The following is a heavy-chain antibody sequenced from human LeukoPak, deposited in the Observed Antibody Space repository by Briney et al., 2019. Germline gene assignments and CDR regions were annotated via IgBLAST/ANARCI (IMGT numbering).Heavy chain of an antibody. J-gene: IGHJ6*02. Sequence: SETLSLTCAVYGGSFSGYYWSWIRQPPGKGLEWIGEINHSGSTNYNPSLKSRVTISVDTSKNQFSLKLSSVTAADPAVYYCARFRVVVPAAIKGSGMDVWGQGTTVTVSS. CDR3: ARFRVVVPAAIKGSGMDV. D-gene: IGHD2-2*01. CDR2: INHSGST. V-gene: IGHV4-34*01. CDR1: GGSFSGYY.